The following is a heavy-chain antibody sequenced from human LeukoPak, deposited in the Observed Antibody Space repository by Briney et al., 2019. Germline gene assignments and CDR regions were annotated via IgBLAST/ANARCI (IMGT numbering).Heavy chain of an antibody. CDR3: ARSHDNDSPFDY. CDR1: GYTFTDYY. D-gene: IGHD3-22*01. CDR2: VNPYAGDT. J-gene: IGHJ4*02. V-gene: IGHV1-2*06. Sequence: ASVKDSCKTSGYTFTDYYIHWVRQAPGQGLEWMGRVNPYAGDTDYAQKFQRRVTMTRDTSVNTAYMELNRLRSDDSAVYFCARSHDNDSPFDYWGQGTLVTDSS.